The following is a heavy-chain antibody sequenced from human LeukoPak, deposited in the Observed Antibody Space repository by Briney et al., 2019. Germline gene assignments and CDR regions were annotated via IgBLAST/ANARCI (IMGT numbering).Heavy chain of an antibody. CDR1: GYTFTSYG. CDR3: ARVGRWELLTGGLLDY. V-gene: IGHV1-18*01. Sequence: ASVKVSCKASGYTFTSYGISWVRQAPGQGLEWMGWISAYNGNTNYAQKLQGRVTMTTDTSTSTAYMELRSLRSDDTAVYYCARVGRWELLTGGLLDYWGQGTLVTVSS. CDR2: ISAYNGNT. J-gene: IGHJ4*02. D-gene: IGHD1-26*01.